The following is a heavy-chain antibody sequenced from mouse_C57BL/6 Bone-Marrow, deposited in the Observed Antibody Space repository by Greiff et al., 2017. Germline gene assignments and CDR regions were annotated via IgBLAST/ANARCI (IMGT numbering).Heavy chain of an antibody. CDR2: ISSGSSTI. CDR1: GFTFSDYG. D-gene: IGHD2-5*01. Sequence: VQLQQSGGGLVKPGGSLKLSCAASGFTFSDYGMHWVRQAPEKGLEWVAYISSGSSTIYYADTVKGRFTISRDNAKNTLFLQMTRLRSEDTAMYYCARKAYYSNYAWFAYWGQGTLVTVSA. V-gene: IGHV5-17*01. J-gene: IGHJ3*01. CDR3: ARKAYYSNYAWFAY.